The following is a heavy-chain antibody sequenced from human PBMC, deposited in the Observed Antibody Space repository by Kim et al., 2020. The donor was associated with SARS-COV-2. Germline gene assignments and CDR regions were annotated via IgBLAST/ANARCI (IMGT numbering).Heavy chain of an antibody. V-gene: IGHV4-59*01. Sequence: SETLSLTCTVSGGSISSYYWCSIWQPPGTGLELVGYIYYSWSTNYNPSLTSRVTISVDTAKNQFSLKLSSVTVADTAVYYCARALRVWYSSSRENWFYPWGQGTLVPVSS. CDR1: GGSISSYY. J-gene: IGHJ5*02. CDR2: IYYSWST. D-gene: IGHD6-6*01. CDR3: ARALRVWYSSSRENWFYP.